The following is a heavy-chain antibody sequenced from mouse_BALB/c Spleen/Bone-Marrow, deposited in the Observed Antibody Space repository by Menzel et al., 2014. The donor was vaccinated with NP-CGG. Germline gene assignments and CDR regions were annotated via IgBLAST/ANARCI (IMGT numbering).Heavy chain of an antibody. Sequence: EVQVVESGPDLVKPSQSLSLTCTVTDYSITSGYSCHWIRQFPGNKLEWMGYIHYSGSTNYNPSLKSRISITRDTSKNQFFLQLNSVTTEDTATYYCARRGYDGYNYYAMDYWGQGTSVTVSS. CDR3: ARRGYDGYNYYAMDY. V-gene: IGHV3-1*02. CDR1: DYSITSGYS. J-gene: IGHJ4*01. D-gene: IGHD2-3*01. CDR2: IHYSGST.